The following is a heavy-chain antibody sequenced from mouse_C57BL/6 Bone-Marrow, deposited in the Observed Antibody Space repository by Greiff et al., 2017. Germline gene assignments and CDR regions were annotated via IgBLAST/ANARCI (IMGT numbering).Heavy chain of an antibody. CDR3: AREVATPGAFAY. V-gene: IGHV1-50*01. CDR1: GYTFTSYW. Sequence: QVQLQQPGAELVKPGASVKLSCKASGYTFTSYWMQWVKQRPGQGLEWIGEIDPSDSYTNYNQKFKGKATLTVDTSSSTAYMQLSSLTSEDSAVYYCAREVATPGAFAYWGQGTLDTVSA. J-gene: IGHJ3*01. D-gene: IGHD1-1*01. CDR2: IDPSDSYT.